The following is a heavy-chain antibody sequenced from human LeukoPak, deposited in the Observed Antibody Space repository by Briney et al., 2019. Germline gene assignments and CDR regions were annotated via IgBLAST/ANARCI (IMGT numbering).Heavy chain of an antibody. J-gene: IGHJ2*01. V-gene: IGHV3-23*01. CDR2: IIGGSGAST. Sequence: GGSLRLSCVASGFTFSSDATTWVRQAPGKGLEWVAGIIGGSGASTYYADSAKGRFTVSRDNSRNTVYLQMNRLRAEDTALYYCAKDWHFDLWGRGTLVTVSS. CDR3: AKDWHFDL. CDR1: GFTFSSDA.